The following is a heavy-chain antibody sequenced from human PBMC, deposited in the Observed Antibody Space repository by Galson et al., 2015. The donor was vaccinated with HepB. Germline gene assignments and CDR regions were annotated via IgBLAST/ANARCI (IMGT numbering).Heavy chain of an antibody. CDR1: GYTFTSYY. D-gene: IGHD3-10*01. Sequence: SVKVSCKASGYTFTSYYMHWVRQAPGQGLEWMGIINPSGGSTSYAQKFQGRVTMTRDTSTSTVYMELSSLRSEDTAVYYCARDKGRFTMVRGVIRSDNYYYGMDVWGQGTTVTVSS. CDR3: ARDKGRFTMVRGVIRSDNYYYGMDV. J-gene: IGHJ6*02. V-gene: IGHV1-46*03. CDR2: INPSGGST.